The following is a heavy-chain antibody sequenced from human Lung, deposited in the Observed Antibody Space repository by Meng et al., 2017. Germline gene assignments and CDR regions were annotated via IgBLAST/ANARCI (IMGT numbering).Heavy chain of an antibody. J-gene: IGHJ4*02. CDR2: IIPIFGTA. V-gene: IGHV1-69*01. CDR1: GGTFSSYA. CDR3: ARDEDISAAGKLFGDY. Sequence: QVQVVESGAGVKKPGSSVKVSCKASGGTFSSYAISWVRQAPGQGLEWMGGIIPIFGTANYAQKFQGRVTITADESTSTAYMELSGLRSDDTAMYYCARDEDISAAGKLFGDYWGQGTLVTVSS. D-gene: IGHD6-13*01.